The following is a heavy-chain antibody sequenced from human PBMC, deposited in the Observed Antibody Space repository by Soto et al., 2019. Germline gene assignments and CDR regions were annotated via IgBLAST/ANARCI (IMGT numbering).Heavy chain of an antibody. J-gene: IGHJ4*02. CDR2: INAGNGNT. V-gene: IGHV1-3*01. D-gene: IGHD3-22*01. CDR3: ARRLEYYDSSGSLGY. CDR1: GYTFTSYA. Sequence: SVKVSCKASGYTFTSYAMHWVRQAPGQRLEWMGWINAGNGNTKYSQKFQGRVTITRDTSASTAYMELSSLRSEDTAVYYCARRLEYYDSSGSLGYWGQGTLVTVSS.